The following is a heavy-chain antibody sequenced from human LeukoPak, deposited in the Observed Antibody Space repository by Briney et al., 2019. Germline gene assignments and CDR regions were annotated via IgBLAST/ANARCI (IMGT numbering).Heavy chain of an antibody. CDR3: AREISRFGI. V-gene: IGHV3-66*01. D-gene: IGHD3-16*01. J-gene: IGHJ4*02. CDR1: GFTFNIYT. CDR2: IYTGGTT. Sequence: GGSLRLSCAASGFTFNIYTMSWVRQAPGKGLEWVSGIYTGGTTYYTDSVKGRFTISRDNPNNTLYLQMHSLRAEDTAVYYCAREISRFGIWGQGTLVTVSS.